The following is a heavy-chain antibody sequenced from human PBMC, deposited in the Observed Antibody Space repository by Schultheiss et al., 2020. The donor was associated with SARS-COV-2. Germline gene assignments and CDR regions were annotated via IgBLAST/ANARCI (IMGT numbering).Heavy chain of an antibody. D-gene: IGHD4-17*01. V-gene: IGHV1-69*13. CDR1: GGTFSTYA. Sequence: SVKVSCKASGGTFSTYAINWVRQAPGQGLEWMGGIIPFFGTSNYAQKFQDRVTITADESNTAYMELSSLRSEDTAVYYCARMADYGDYWYFDLWGRGTLVTVSS. J-gene: IGHJ2*01. CDR2: IIPFFGTS. CDR3: ARMADYGDYWYFDL.